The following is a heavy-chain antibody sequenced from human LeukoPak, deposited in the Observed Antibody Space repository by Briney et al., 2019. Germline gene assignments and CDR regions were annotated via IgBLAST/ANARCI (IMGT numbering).Heavy chain of an antibody. D-gene: IGHD3-10*01. V-gene: IGHV4-34*01. CDR1: GGSFSGYY. J-gene: IGHJ4*02. CDR3: ARGKLERAHYYGSAYYFDY. Sequence: SETLSLTCAVYGGSFSGYYWSWIRQPPGKGLEWIGENNHSGSTNYNPSLKSRVTISVDTSKNQFSLKLSSVTAADTAVYYCARGKLERAHYYGSAYYFDYWGQGTLVTVSS. CDR2: NNHSGST.